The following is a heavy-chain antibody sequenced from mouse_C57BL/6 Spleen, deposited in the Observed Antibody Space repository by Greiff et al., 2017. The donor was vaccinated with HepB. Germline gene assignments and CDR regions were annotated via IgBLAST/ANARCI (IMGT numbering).Heavy chain of an antibody. CDR2: ISSGSSTI. CDR1: GFTFSDYG. J-gene: IGHJ4*01. V-gene: IGHV5-17*01. CDR3: ARAPTTVVAYYYAMDY. Sequence: EVKLVESGGGLVKPGGSLKLSCAASGFTFSDYGMHWVRQAPEKGLEWVAYISSGSSTIYYADTVKGRFTISRDNAKNTLFLQMTSLRSEDTAMYYCARAPTTVVAYYYAMDYWGQGTSVTVSS. D-gene: IGHD1-1*01.